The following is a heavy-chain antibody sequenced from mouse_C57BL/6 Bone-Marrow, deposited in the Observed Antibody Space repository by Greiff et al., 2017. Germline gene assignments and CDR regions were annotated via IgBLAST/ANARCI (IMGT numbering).Heavy chain of an antibody. J-gene: IGHJ3*01. V-gene: IGHV1-15*01. D-gene: IGHD1-1*02. CDR1: GYTFTDYE. CDR3: ALPSGSYVGVAY. Sequence: QVQLQQSGAELVRPGASVTLSCKASGYTFTDYEMHWVKQTRVHGLEWIGAIYPGTGGTAYKGKFKGKAILTADKSSSTAYMELRSLTSEDTAIYYCALPSGSYVGVAYWGQGTLVTVSA. CDR2: IYPGTGGT.